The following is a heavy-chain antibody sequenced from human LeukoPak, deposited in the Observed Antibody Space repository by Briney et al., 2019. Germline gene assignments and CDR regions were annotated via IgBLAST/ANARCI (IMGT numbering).Heavy chain of an antibody. V-gene: IGHV1-69*04. J-gene: IGHJ4*02. CDR1: GYIFTSYG. CDR3: ARAHDSSGYYAAHFDY. CDR2: IIPIFGIA. Sequence: SVKVSCKASGYIFTSYGISWVRQAPGQGLEWMGRIIPIFGIANYAQKFQGRVTITADKSTSTAYMELSSLRSEDTAVYYCARAHDSSGYYAAHFDYWGQGTLVTVSS. D-gene: IGHD3-22*01.